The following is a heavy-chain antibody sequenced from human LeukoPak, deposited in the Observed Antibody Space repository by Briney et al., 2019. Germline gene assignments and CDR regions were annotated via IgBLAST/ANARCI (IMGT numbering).Heavy chain of an antibody. V-gene: IGHV3-30-3*01. J-gene: IGHJ4*02. Sequence: GGSLRLSCAASGFTFSSYAMHWVRQAPGKGLEWVAVISYDGSNKYYADSVKGRFTISRDNSKNTLYLQMNSLRAEDTAVYYCARILSFDYWGQGTLVTVSS. CDR2: ISYDGSNK. CDR3: ARILSFDY. D-gene: IGHD2-15*01. CDR1: GFTFSSYA.